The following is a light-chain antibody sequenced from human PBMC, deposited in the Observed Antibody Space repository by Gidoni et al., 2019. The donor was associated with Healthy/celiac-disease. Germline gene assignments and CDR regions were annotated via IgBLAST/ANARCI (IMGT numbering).Light chain of an antibody. CDR1: QSVSSY. J-gene: IGKJ1*01. V-gene: IGKV3-11*01. Sequence: EIVLTQSPATLSLSPGERATLSCRASQSVSSYVAWYQQKPGQAPRLLIYDASNRATGIPARFSGSGSGTDFTLTISSLGPEDFAVYYCQQRSNWPGTFGQGTKVEIK. CDR3: QQRSNWPGT. CDR2: DAS.